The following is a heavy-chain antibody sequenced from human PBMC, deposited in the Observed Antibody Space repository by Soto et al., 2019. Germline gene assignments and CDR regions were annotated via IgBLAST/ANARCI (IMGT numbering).Heavy chain of an antibody. D-gene: IGHD6-13*01. CDR3: AKHTLFSDSWYEYY. CDR2: ISGSGRST. Sequence: EVQLLESGGGLIQPGGSLRLSCAASGFSFSSCAMSWVRQAPGKGLEWVSVISGSGRSTDYADSVKGRFTMSRDNSKNMVFLQMNSLSAEDTAVYYCAKHTLFSDSWYEYYWGQGTLVTVSS. CDR1: GFSFSSCA. J-gene: IGHJ4*02. V-gene: IGHV3-23*01.